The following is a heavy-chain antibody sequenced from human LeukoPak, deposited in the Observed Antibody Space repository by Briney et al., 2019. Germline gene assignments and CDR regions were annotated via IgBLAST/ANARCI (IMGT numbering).Heavy chain of an antibody. J-gene: IGHJ6*03. CDR2: IRYDGSNK. CDR3: AKPEGDYYDSSGYYYYFYYMDV. V-gene: IGHV3-30*02. D-gene: IGHD3-22*01. Sequence: GGSLRLSCAASGFTFSSYGMHWVRQAPGKGLEWVAFIRYDGSNKYYANSVKGRFTISRDNSKNTLYLQINSLRAADTAVYYCAKPEGDYYDSSGYYYYFYYMDVWGKGTTVTVSS. CDR1: GFTFSSYG.